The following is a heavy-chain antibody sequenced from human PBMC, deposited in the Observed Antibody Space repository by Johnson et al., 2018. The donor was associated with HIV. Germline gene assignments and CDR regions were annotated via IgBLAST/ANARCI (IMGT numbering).Heavy chain of an antibody. CDR3: ARDPFRDAFDI. CDR1: GFTVSSNY. J-gene: IGHJ3*02. V-gene: IGHV3-66*01. Sequence: EVQLVESGGGLVQPGGSLRLSCAASGFTVSSNYMSWVRPAPGKGLEWDSLITTGGSTYYADSVKGRFPISRDNSKNTLYLQMNSLRAEDTAVYYCARDPFRDAFDIWGQGTMVTVSS. CDR2: ITTGGST.